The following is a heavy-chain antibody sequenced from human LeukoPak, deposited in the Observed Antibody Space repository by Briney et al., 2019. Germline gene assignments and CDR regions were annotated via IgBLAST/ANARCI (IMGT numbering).Heavy chain of an antibody. CDR2: ISSSSTYI. J-gene: IGHJ3*02. V-gene: IGHV3-21*04. CDR1: GFTFSSYS. D-gene: IGHD5-24*01. CDR3: ARSEGRWLHGGAFDI. Sequence: GGSLRLYCAASGFTFSSYSMNWVRQAPGKGLEWVSYISSSSTYINYADSVKGRFTISRDNAKNSLYLQMNSLRAEDTAVYYCARSEGRWLHGGAFDIWGQGTMVTVSS.